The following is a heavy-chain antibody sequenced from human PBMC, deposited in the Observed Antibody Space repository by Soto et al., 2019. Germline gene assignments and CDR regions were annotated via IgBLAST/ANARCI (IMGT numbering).Heavy chain of an antibody. CDR1: GGSFSDYY. CDR3: ARGRGYRSTSPPFDY. D-gene: IGHD6-25*01. CDR2: INHSGNM. Sequence: PSETLSLTCAVYGGSFSDYYWSLIRQPPGKGLEWIGEINHSGNMHYNPSLKSRVTISVDTSKNQFSLKLTSVTAADTAVYYCARGRGYRSTSPPFDYWGQGTLVTVSS. J-gene: IGHJ4*02. V-gene: IGHV4-34*01.